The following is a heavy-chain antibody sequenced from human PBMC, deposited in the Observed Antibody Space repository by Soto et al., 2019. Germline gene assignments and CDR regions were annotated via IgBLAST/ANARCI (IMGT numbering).Heavy chain of an antibody. J-gene: IGHJ4*02. D-gene: IGHD5-18*01. Sequence: QVQLVQSGAEVKKPGASVKVSCKASGYTFTSYGISWVRQAPGQGLEWMGWISAYNGNTNYAQKLQGRVTMTTDTFTXTXFMELRSLRSDDTAVYYCAGGGVFEDTAMIQIHFDYWGQGTLVTVSS. CDR1: GYTFTSYG. V-gene: IGHV1-18*01. CDR3: AGGGVFEDTAMIQIHFDY. CDR2: ISAYNGNT.